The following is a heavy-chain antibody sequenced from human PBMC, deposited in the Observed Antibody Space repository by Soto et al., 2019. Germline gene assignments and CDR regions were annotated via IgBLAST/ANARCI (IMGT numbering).Heavy chain of an antibody. D-gene: IGHD3-3*02. J-gene: IGHJ6*02. Sequence: GSLRLSCAASGFTFDDYTMHWVRQAPGKGLEWVSLISWDGGSTYYADSVKGRFTISRDNSKNSLYLQMNSLRTEDTALYYCAGGISSTLDAYYYYGMDVWGQGTTVTVSS. CDR1: GFTFDDYT. CDR3: AGGISSTLDAYYYYGMDV. V-gene: IGHV3-43*01. CDR2: ISWDGGST.